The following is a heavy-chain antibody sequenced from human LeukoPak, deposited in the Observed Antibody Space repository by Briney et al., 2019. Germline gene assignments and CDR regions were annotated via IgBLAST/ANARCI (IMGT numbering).Heavy chain of an antibody. D-gene: IGHD5-18*01. CDR2: ISGSGGST. J-gene: IGHJ4*02. CDR3: ANLPYTAMPFDY. CDR1: GFTFSDYY. Sequence: PGGSLRLSCAASGFTFSDYYMSWIRQAPGKGLEWVSAISGSGGSTYYADSVKGRFTISRDNSKNTLYLQMNSLRAEDTAVYYCANLPYTAMPFDYWGQGTLVTVSS. V-gene: IGHV3-23*01.